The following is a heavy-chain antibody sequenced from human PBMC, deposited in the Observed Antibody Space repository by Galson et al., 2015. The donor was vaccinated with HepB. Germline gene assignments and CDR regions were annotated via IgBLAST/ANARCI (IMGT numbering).Heavy chain of an antibody. CDR1: GFTFSSYG. V-gene: IGHV3-33*08. Sequence: SLRLSCAASGFTFSSYGMHWVRQAPGKGLEWVAVIWYDGSNKYYADSVKGRFTISRDNSKNTLYLQMNSLRAEDTAVYYCARDPVAYCGGDCYSAFLDYWGQGTLVTVSS. D-gene: IGHD2-21*02. J-gene: IGHJ4*02. CDR2: IWYDGSNK. CDR3: ARDPVAYCGGDCYSAFLDY.